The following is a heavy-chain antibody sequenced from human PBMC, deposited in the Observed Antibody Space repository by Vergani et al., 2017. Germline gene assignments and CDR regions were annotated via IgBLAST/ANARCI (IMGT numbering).Heavy chain of an antibody. V-gene: IGHV4-30-4*01. CDR2: IYYSGST. Sequence: QVQLQESGPGLVKPSQTLSLTCTVSGGSISSGDYYWSWIRQPPGKGLEWIGYIYYSGSTYYNPSLKSRVTISVDTSKNQFSLKLSSVTAADTAVYYCAREARESPFFIVGATGFDYWGQGTLVTVSS. CDR3: AREARESPFFIVGATGFDY. CDR1: GGSISSGDYY. J-gene: IGHJ4*02. D-gene: IGHD1-26*01.